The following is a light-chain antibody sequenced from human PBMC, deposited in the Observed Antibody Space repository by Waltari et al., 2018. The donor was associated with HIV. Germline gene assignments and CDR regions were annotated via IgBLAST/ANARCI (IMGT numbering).Light chain of an antibody. Sequence: QSALTQPRSVSGSPGQTVTISCSGASSDVGSYDYVSCYKQHQGKAPKVMMYEVNTRPSGCPDRFSGSKSGNTASLTISGLHAEDEADYYCCSYPGTYTFVFCGVTQLTVL. CDR2: EVN. V-gene: IGLV2-11*01. CDR3: CSYPGTYTFV. J-gene: IGLJ2*01. CDR1: SSDVGSYDY.